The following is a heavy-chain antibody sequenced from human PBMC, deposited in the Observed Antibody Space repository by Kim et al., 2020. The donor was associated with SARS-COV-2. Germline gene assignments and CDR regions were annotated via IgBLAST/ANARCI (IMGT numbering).Heavy chain of an antibody. CDR2: ISAYNGNT. D-gene: IGHD2-15*01. CDR3: ARDRTALGYCSGGSCFHFDY. CDR1: GYTFTSYG. V-gene: IGHV1-18*04. Sequence: ASVKVSCKASGYTFTSYGISWVRQAPGQGLEWMGWISAYNGNTNYAQKLQGRVTMTTDTSTSTAYMELRSLRSDDTAVYYCARDRTALGYCSGGSCFHFDYWGQGTLVTVSS. J-gene: IGHJ4*02.